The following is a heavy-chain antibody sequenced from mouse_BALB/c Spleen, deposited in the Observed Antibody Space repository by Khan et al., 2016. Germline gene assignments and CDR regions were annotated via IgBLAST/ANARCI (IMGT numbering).Heavy chain of an antibody. J-gene: IGHJ4*01. CDR2: INPSTGYT. D-gene: IGHD2-10*02. CDR1: GYTFTSYW. V-gene: IGHV1-7*01. CDR3: AFPYGNYGGYAMDY. Sequence: QVQLQQSGAELAKPGASVKMSCKASGYTFTSYWMHWVKQRPGQGLEWIGYINPSTGYTEYNQKFKDKATLTADKSSSTAYMQLSSLTSEDSAVYYCAFPYGNYGGYAMDYWGQGTSVTVSS.